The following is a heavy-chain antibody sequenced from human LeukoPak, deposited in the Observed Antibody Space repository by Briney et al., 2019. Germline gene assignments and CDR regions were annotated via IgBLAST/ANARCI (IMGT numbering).Heavy chain of an antibody. CDR1: GGSISSGDYY. CDR2: IYYSGST. D-gene: IGHD5-12*01. Sequence: SETLSLTCTVSGGSISSGDYYWSWIRQPPGKGLEWIGYIYYSGSTNYNPSLKSRVTISVDTSKNQFSLKLSSVTAADTAVYYCARDNSGYDDYYYYYYMDVWGKGTTVTVSS. V-gene: IGHV4-61*08. J-gene: IGHJ6*03. CDR3: ARDNSGYDDYYYYYYMDV.